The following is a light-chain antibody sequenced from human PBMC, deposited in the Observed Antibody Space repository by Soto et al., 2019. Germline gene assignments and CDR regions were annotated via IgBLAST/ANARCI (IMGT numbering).Light chain of an antibody. CDR1: QSISSW. V-gene: IGKV1-5*03. CDR3: QQYNSPYS. CDR2: KAS. Sequence: DIQMTQSPSTLSASVGDRVTITCRASQSISSWLAWYQQKPGKAPKLLIYKASSLESGVPSRFSGSGSGTEFTLTISSLQPDDFATYYCQQYNSPYSFGQGTNVAIK. J-gene: IGKJ2*03.